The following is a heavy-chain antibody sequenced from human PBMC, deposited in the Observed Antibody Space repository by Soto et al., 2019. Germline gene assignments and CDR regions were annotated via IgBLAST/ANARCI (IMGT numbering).Heavy chain of an antibody. CDR3: AKDRKDYDSSGYYPVD. D-gene: IGHD3-22*01. V-gene: IGHV3-33*06. Sequence: QVQLVESGGGVVQPGRSLRLSCAASGFTFSSYGMHWVRQAPGTGLEWVAVIWFDGSNKYYADSVKGRFTISRDNSKNTLYLQMNRLRDEDKADYYGAKDRKDYDSSGYYPVDWGQGTLVTVSS. CDR2: IWFDGSNK. J-gene: IGHJ4*02. CDR1: GFTFSSYG.